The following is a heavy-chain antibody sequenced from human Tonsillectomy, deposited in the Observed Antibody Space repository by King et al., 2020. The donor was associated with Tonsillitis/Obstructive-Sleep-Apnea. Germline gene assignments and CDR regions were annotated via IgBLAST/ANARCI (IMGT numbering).Heavy chain of an antibody. CDR2: IIPIFGTA. J-gene: IGHJ6*03. V-gene: IGHV1-69*12. D-gene: IGHD3-22*01. CDR1: GGTFSSYA. CDR3: ASGPYYDNYYYYYMDV. Sequence: QLVQSGAEVKKPGSSVKVSCQASGGTFSSYAISWVRQAPGQGLEWMGGIIPIFGTANYAQKFQGRVTITADESTSTAYMELSSLRSEDTAVYYCASGPYYDNYYYYYMDVWGKGTTVTVSS.